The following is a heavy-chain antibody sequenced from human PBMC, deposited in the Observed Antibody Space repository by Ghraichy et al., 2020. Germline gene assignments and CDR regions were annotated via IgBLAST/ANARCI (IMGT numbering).Heavy chain of an antibody. V-gene: IGHV1-18*01. CDR2: ISAYNGNT. J-gene: IGHJ6*02. CDR3: AREGGGVARADYYYYGMDV. D-gene: IGHD3-3*01. Sequence: GWISAYNGNTNYAQKLQGRVTMTTDTSTSTAYMELRSLRSDDTAVYYCAREGGGVARADYYYYGMDVWGQGISFNVSS.